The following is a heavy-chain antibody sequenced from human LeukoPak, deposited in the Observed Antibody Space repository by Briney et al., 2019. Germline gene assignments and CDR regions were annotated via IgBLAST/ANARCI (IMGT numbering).Heavy chain of an antibody. V-gene: IGHV3-48*01. CDR3: ARKSGSSGYPFDY. CDR1: GFSFSSYS. J-gene: IGHJ4*02. CDR2: ITSSSNTM. D-gene: IGHD3-22*01. Sequence: GGSLRLSCAASGFSFSSYSMNWVRQAPGKGLEWVSYITSSSNTMYYADSVKGRFTIPRDNAKNSLYLQMNSLRAEDTAVYYCARKSGSSGYPFDYWGQGTLVTVSS.